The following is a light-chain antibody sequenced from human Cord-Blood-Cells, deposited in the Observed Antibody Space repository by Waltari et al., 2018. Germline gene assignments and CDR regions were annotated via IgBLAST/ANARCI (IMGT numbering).Light chain of an antibody. CDR1: QSISSY. CDR2: AAS. CDR3: QQCYSTPPYT. J-gene: IGKJ2*01. Sequence: DIQMTQSPSSLSASVGDRVTITCRASQSISSYLNWYQQKPGKAPKLLIYAASSLQSGVPSRFSGSGSGTDFTLTISSLQPEDFATYYCQQCYSTPPYTFCQGTKLEIK. V-gene: IGKV1-39*01.